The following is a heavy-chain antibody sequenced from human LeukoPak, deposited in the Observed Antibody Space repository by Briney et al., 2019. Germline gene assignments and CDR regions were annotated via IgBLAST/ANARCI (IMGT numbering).Heavy chain of an antibody. J-gene: IGHJ5*02. CDR3: ARTRFSYDFWSGSPRGNWFDP. D-gene: IGHD3-3*01. CDR1: GGSFSGYY. CDR2: INHSGST. V-gene: IGHV4-34*01. Sequence: SETLSLTCAVYGGSFSGYYWSWIRQPPGKGLEWIGEINHSGSTNYNPSLKSRVTISVDTSKNQFSLKLSSVTAADTAVYYCARTRFSYDFWSGSPRGNWFDPWGQGTPVTVSS.